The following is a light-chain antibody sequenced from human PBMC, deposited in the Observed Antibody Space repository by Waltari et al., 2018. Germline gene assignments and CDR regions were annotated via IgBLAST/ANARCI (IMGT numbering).Light chain of an antibody. J-gene: IGKJ2*01. CDR2: GAS. V-gene: IGKV3-20*01. CDR3: QQYGRSWNT. CDR1: QSVSGNN. Sequence: EIVLTQSPGTLSLSPGARATLSCRASQSVSGNNLAWYQQKPAQAPRLLIHGASSRANGIPDRFSGSGSGTDFTLTISRLEPEDVAVYYCQQYGRSWNTFGQGTKLEIK.